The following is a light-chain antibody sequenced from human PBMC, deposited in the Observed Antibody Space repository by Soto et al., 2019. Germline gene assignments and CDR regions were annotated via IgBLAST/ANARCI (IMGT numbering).Light chain of an antibody. V-gene: IGKV1-16*02. CDR2: EAS. CDR1: RGIGNY. J-gene: IGKJ4*01. Sequence: DIQMTQSPSSLSASVGDRVTITCRASRGIGNYVAWFQQQPGKAPRPLIYEASTLQSGVPTKFRGSGSGSQFTPTSSNLQPEDFATYDCQQYYDPPVTVGGGTKVDIK. CDR3: QQYYDPPVT.